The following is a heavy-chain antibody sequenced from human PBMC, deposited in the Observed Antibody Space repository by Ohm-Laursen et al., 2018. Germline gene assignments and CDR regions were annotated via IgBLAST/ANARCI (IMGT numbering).Heavy chain of an antibody. V-gene: IGHV3-9*01. CDR1: GFTFDDYA. CDR3: IRDAFDI. J-gene: IGHJ3*02. CDR2: ISWNSGSI. Sequence: SLRLSCSASGFTFDDYAMHWVRQAPGKGLEWVSGISWNSGSIGYADSVKGRFTISRDNAKNSLYLQMNSLRAEDTALYYCIRDAFDIWGQGTMVTVSS.